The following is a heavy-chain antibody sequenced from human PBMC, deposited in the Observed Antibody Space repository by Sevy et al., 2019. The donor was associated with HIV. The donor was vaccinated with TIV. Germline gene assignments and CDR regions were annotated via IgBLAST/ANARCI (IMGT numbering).Heavy chain of an antibody. CDR1: GESFSGYY. J-gene: IGHJ5*02. D-gene: IGHD6-19*01. V-gene: IGHV4-34*01. Sequence: SETLSLTCAVYGESFSGYYWSWIRQPPEKGLEWIGEINDSGSTNCNPSLKSRVTISVDTSKNQFSLKLSSVTAADTAVYYCARDMGGLAVAGKGWFDPWGQGMLVTVSS. CDR3: ARDMGGLAVAGKGWFDP. CDR2: INDSGST.